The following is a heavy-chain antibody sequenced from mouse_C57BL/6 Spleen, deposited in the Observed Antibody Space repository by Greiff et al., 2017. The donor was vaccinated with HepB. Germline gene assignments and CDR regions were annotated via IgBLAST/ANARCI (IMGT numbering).Heavy chain of an antibody. CDR2: ISYDGSN. J-gene: IGHJ2*01. D-gene: IGHD2-3*01. Sequence: VQLKESGPGLVKPSQSLSLTCSVTGYSITSGYYWNWIRQFQGNKLEWMGYISYDGSNNYNPSLKNRISITRDTSKNQFFLKLNSVTTEDTATYYCARGGYYPYFDYWGQGTTLTVSS. CDR1: GYSITSGYY. V-gene: IGHV3-6*01. CDR3: ARGGYYPYFDY.